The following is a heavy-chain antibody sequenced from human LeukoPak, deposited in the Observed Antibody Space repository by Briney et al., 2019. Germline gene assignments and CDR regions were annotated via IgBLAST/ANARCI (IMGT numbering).Heavy chain of an antibody. D-gene: IGHD2-2*01. CDR2: ISYDGSNK. J-gene: IGHJ4*02. Sequence: GGSLRLSCAASGFTFSQYGMHWVRQAPGKGLEWVAVISYDGSNKYYADSVKGRFTISRDNSKNTLYLQMNSLRAEDTAVYYCARDVFDIVVVPAAMAPYFDYWGQGTLVTVSS. V-gene: IGHV3-30*19. CDR1: GFTFSQYG. CDR3: ARDVFDIVVVPAAMAPYFDY.